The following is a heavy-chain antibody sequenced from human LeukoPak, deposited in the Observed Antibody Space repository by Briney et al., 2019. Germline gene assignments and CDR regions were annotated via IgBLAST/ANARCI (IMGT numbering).Heavy chain of an antibody. V-gene: IGHV3-23*01. J-gene: IGHJ4*02. CDR1: GFTFSSYA. D-gene: IGHD4-23*01. CDR3: AKDQYGGNPQYYFDY. Sequence: GGSPRLSCAASGFTFSSYAMSWVRQAPGKGLEWVSAISGSGGNTYYADSVKGRFTISRDNSKSTLYLQMNSLRAEDTAVYYCAKDQYGGNPQYYFDYWGQGTLVTVSS. CDR2: ISGSGGNT.